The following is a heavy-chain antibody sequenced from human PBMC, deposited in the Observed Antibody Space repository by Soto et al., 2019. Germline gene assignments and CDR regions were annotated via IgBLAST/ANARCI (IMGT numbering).Heavy chain of an antibody. J-gene: IGHJ5*02. CDR3: ARASGIAAAANNWFDP. CDR2: ISAYNGNT. D-gene: IGHD6-13*01. Sequence: ASVKVSCKASGYTFTSYGISWVRQALGQGLEWMGWISAYNGNTNYAQKLQGRVTMTTDTSTSTAYMELRSLRSDDTAVYYCARASGIAAAANNWFDPWGQGTLVTVPS. V-gene: IGHV1-18*01. CDR1: GYTFTSYG.